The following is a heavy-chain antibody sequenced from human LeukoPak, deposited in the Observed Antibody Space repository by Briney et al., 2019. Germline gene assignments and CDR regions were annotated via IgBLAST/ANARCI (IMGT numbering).Heavy chain of an antibody. J-gene: IGHJ4*02. V-gene: IGHV1-69*04. CDR3: ARAEAAAGYFDY. CDR2: IIPILGIA. D-gene: IGHD6-13*01. CDR1: GGTFSSYA. Sequence: SVKVSCKASGGTFSSYAISWVRQAPGQGLEWMGRIIPILGIANYAQKFQGRVTITADKSTSSAYMELSSLRSEDTAVYYCARAEAAAGYFDYWGQGTLVTVSS.